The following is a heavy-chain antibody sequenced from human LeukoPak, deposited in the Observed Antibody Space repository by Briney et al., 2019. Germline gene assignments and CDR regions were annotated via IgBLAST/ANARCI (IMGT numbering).Heavy chain of an antibody. Sequence: PSETLSLTCTVSGYSISSGYYWGWIRQPPGKGLEWIGSIYHSGSTYYNPSLKSRVTISVDTSKNQFSLKLSSVSAADTAVYYCAREGVGATRAGASDIWGQGTMVTVSS. CDR3: AREGVGATRAGASDI. D-gene: IGHD1-26*01. CDR1: GYSISSGYY. J-gene: IGHJ3*02. V-gene: IGHV4-38-2*02. CDR2: IYHSGST.